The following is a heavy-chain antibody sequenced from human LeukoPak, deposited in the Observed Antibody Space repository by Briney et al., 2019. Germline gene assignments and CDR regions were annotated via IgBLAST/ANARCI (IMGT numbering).Heavy chain of an antibody. CDR3: ARGGRGAPPEGSWGGYYYYYGMDV. CDR1: GGSISSGDYY. V-gene: IGHV4-30-4*01. Sequence: PSQTLSLTCTVSGGSISSGDYYWSWIRQPPGKGLEWIGYIYYSGSTYYNPSLKSRVTISVDTSKNQFSLKLSSVTAADTAVYYCARGGRGAPPEGSWGGYYYYYGMDVWGQGTTVTVSS. D-gene: IGHD6-13*01. CDR2: IYYSGST. J-gene: IGHJ6*02.